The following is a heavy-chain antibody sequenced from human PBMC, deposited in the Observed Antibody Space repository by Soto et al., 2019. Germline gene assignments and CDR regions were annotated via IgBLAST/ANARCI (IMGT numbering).Heavy chain of an antibody. CDR3: AHAYGPFTCGGVIDRYYYYGMDV. CDR2: IYWDDDK. CDR1: GFSLSTSGVG. Sequence: QITLKESGPTLVKPTQTLTLTCTFSGFSLSTSGVGVGWIRQPPGKALEWLALIYWDDDKRYSPSLKSRLTITKDTSKNQVVLTMTNMDPVDTATYYCAHAYGPFTCGGVIDRYYYYGMDVWGQGTTVTVSS. D-gene: IGHD3-16*02. V-gene: IGHV2-5*02. J-gene: IGHJ6*02.